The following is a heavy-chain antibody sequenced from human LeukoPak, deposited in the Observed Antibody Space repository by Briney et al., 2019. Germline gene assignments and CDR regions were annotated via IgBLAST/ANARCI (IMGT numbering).Heavy chain of an antibody. V-gene: IGHV3-21*01. CDR3: ARDLGGIVVVPAAIVGYFDY. Sequence: GGSLRLSCAASGFTFSSYSMNWVRQAPGKGLEWVSSISSSSSYIYYADSVKGRFAISRDNAKNSLYLQVNSLRAEDTAVYYCARDLGGIVVVPAAIVGYFDYWGQGTLVTVSS. D-gene: IGHD2-2*01. CDR2: ISSSSSYI. J-gene: IGHJ4*02. CDR1: GFTFSSYS.